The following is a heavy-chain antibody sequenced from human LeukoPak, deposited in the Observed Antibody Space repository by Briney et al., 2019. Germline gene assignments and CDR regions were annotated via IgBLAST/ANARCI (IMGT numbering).Heavy chain of an antibody. Sequence: PGGSLLLSCAASGFPFSSNGMHWVRQAPGKGLEWVALISYDGRNKYYADSVKGRFTISRDNSKNTLYLQMNSLRPEDTAVYYCAKERYLLDYWGQGTRVTVSS. CDR1: GFPFSSNG. CDR3: AKERYLLDY. D-gene: IGHD2-15*01. V-gene: IGHV3-30*18. CDR2: ISYDGRNK. J-gene: IGHJ4*02.